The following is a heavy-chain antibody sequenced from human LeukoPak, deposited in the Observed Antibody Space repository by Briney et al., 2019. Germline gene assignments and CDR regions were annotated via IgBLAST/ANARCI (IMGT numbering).Heavy chain of an antibody. J-gene: IGHJ4*02. V-gene: IGHV4-39*01. CDR3: ARPGDYGGNSGDDY. Sequence: SETLSLTATVSGGSISSISYYWGGTRQPPGKGLEGIGSIYYSVRTYYNPSLKSRVAISVDTSKNQFSLKLSSVTAADTAVYYCARPGDYGGNSGDDYWGQGTLVTVSS. CDR2: IYYSVRT. CDR1: GGSISSISYY. D-gene: IGHD4-23*01.